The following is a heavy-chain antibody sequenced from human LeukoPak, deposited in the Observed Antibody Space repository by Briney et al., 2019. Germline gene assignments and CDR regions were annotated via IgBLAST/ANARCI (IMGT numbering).Heavy chain of an antibody. Sequence: GESLKISCAASGFTFSSYGMHWVRPAPGKGLEWVAFIRYDGSNKYYADSAKGRFTISRDNSKNTLYLQMNSLRAEDTALYYCAKRGMGTVDYWGQGTLVTVSS. CDR3: AKRGMGTVDY. CDR1: GFTFSSYG. D-gene: IGHD5-24*01. J-gene: IGHJ4*02. CDR2: IRYDGSNK. V-gene: IGHV3-30*02.